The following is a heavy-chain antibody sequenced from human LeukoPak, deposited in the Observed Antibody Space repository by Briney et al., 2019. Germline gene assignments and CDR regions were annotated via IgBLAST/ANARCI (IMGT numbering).Heavy chain of an antibody. Sequence: SVKVSCKASGGTFCSYAISWVRQAPGQGVEWMGVIIPIFGTANYAQKFQGRVTITADESTSTAYMELSSLRSEDTAVYYCARVYSRSGSYYLDYWGQGTLVTVSS. J-gene: IGHJ4*02. CDR3: ARVYSRSGSYYLDY. CDR2: IIPIFGTA. D-gene: IGHD1-26*01. CDR1: GGTFCSYA. V-gene: IGHV1-69*13.